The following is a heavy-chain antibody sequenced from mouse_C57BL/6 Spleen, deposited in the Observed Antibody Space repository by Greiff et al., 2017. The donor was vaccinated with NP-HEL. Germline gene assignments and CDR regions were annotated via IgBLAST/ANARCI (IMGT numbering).Heavy chain of an antibody. CDR2: ISDGGSYT. CDR3: ARVYDGYYAAWFAY. J-gene: IGHJ3*01. D-gene: IGHD2-3*01. V-gene: IGHV5-4*03. Sequence: EVKLMESGGGLVKPGGSLKLSCAASGFTFSSYAMSWVRQTPEKRLEWVATISDGGSYTYYPDNVKGRFTISRDNAKNNLYLQMSHLKSEDTAMYYCARVYDGYYAAWFAYWGQGTLVTVSA. CDR1: GFTFSSYA.